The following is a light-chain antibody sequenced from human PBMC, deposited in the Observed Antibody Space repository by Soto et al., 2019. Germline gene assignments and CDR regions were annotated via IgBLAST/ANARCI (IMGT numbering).Light chain of an antibody. CDR1: QDISNY. CDR2: RAS. Sequence: DIQMSQSPSSLSASVGDRVTITCQASQDISNYLNWYQHKTGKAPKRLIVRASNLETGVPSRFSGGGSGTQFTFTISSLQPEDIATYYCQQYDNLPSYTFGPGTKLEIK. CDR3: QQYDNLPSYT. V-gene: IGKV1-33*01. J-gene: IGKJ2*01.